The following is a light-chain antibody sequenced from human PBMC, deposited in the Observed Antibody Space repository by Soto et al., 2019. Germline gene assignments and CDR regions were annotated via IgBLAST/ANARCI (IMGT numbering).Light chain of an antibody. V-gene: IGKV3-15*01. Sequence: EIVMTQSPATLSVSPGERLTLSCRASQSISSSLAWYQQRPGQAPRLLIYGASARATGIPARFSGSGSGTQFTLTITSLQSEDFAVYHCQQYYNWPLTFGGGTKVEIK. CDR2: GAS. CDR3: QQYYNWPLT. CDR1: QSISSS. J-gene: IGKJ4*01.